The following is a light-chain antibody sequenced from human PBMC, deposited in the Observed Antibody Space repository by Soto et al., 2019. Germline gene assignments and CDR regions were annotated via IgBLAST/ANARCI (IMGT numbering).Light chain of an antibody. Sequence: EIVLTQSPGTLSLSPGERATLSCRASQSVSKNFLAWYQQKPGQAPRLLIHDASSRATGIPDRFSASGSGTDFTLTISRLEPEDFAMYYCQQCSTSPLTFGGGTKVEMK. J-gene: IGKJ4*01. CDR3: QQCSTSPLT. CDR2: DAS. CDR1: QSVSKNF. V-gene: IGKV3-20*01.